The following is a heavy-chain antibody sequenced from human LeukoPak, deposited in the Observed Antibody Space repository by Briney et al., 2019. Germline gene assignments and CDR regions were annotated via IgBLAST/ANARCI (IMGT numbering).Heavy chain of an antibody. D-gene: IGHD3-22*01. CDR3: ARHLLITMIVATDAFDI. V-gene: IGHV4-59*02. CDR1: GASVGGNH. Sequence: ASETLSLTCAVSGASVGGNHWSWIRQSPEKGLEWIGNIFHDGVTDYNPSFKSRVTMLPDTSKNQFSLRLTSVTAADTAVYYCARHLLITMIVATDAFDIWGQGIMVTVSS. CDR2: IFHDGVT. J-gene: IGHJ3*02.